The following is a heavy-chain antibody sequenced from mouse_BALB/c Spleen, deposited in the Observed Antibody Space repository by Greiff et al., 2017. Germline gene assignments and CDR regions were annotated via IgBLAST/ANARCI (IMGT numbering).Heavy chain of an antibody. CDR2: ISSGGST. J-gene: IGHJ2*01. Sequence: DVHLVESGGGLVKPGGSLKLSCAASGFTFSSYAMSWVRQTPEKRLEWVASISSGGSTYYPDSVKGRFTISRDNARNILYLQMSSLRSEDTAMYYCARGKSSFDYWGQGTTLTVSS. CDR3: ARGKSSFDY. CDR1: GFTFSSYA. V-gene: IGHV5-6-5*01.